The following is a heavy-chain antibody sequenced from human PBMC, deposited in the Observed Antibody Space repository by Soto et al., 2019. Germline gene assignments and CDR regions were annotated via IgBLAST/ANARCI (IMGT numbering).Heavy chain of an antibody. CDR1: GFTFSSYA. CDR3: ARVWTQDSTHYQQDY. CDR2: ISGSGGTT. V-gene: IGHV3-23*01. D-gene: IGHD3-22*01. Sequence: GGSLRLSCAASGFTFSSYAMSWVRQAPGKGLEWVSAISGSGGTTYYADSVKGRFTISRDNSKNTLYLQMNSLRAEDTAVYYCARVWTQDSTHYQQDYWGQGTLVTVSS. J-gene: IGHJ4*02.